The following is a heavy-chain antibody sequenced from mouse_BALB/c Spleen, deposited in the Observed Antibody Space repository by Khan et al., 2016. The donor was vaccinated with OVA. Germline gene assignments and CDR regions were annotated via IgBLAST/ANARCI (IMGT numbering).Heavy chain of an antibody. Sequence: QVQLKESGAELVRPGASVKLSCKTSGYIFTSYWIHWVKQRSGQGLAWIARIYPGTGSTSYNENFTGKATLTAVQSSSTAYMQLSSLKSEDSAVYFCARSDYNSTYAMDYWGQGTSVTVSS. CDR2: IYPGTGST. CDR1: GYIFTSYW. V-gene: IGHV1S132*01. D-gene: IGHD2-5*01. J-gene: IGHJ4*01. CDR3: ARSDYNSTYAMDY.